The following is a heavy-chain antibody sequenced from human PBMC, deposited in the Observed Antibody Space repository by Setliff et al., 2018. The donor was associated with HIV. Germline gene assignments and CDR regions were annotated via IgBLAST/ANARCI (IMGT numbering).Heavy chain of an antibody. CDR2: IIPMYGVT. CDR1: GGTFSSYV. CDR3: APPYCGGGNCWSSASLPPAGWFDP. J-gene: IGHJ5*02. Sequence: GASVKVSCKASGGTFSSYVISWVRQAPGQGPEWMGGIIPMYGVTNYAQKFQGRVTITTDEPTNTVYMELSGLRSEDTAVYYCAPPYCGGGNCWSSASLPPAGWFDPWGQGTLVTVSS. D-gene: IGHD2-15*01. V-gene: IGHV1-69*05.